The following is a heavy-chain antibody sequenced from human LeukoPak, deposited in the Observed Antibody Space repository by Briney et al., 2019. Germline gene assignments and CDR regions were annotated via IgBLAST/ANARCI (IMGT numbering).Heavy chain of an antibody. CDR3: ARYPFNYYDSSGYTAEYFQH. CDR2: INTNTGNP. Sequence: GASVKVSCKASGYTFTSYAMNWVRQAPGQGLEWMGWINTNTGNPTYAQGFTGRFVFSLDTSVSTAYLQISSLKAEDTAVYYCARYPFNYYDSSGYTAEYFQHWGQGTLVTVSS. D-gene: IGHD3-22*01. J-gene: IGHJ1*01. V-gene: IGHV7-4-1*02. CDR1: GYTFTSYA.